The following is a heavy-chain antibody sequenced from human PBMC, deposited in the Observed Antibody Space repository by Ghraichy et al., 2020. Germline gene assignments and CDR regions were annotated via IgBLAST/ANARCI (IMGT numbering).Heavy chain of an antibody. Sequence: SETLSLTCTVSGGSISTYYWYWVRQPPGKGLEWIGFIYFTGRTTYNPSLKRRVTMSIDTAKNQFSLNMTSVTAPDTATYYCARGGYHVYDSLSSWGQGALGTVSS. J-gene: IGHJ5*02. CDR1: GGSISTYY. CDR3: ARGGYHVYDSLSS. CDR2: IYFTGRT. V-gene: IGHV4-59*12. D-gene: IGHD5/OR15-5a*01.